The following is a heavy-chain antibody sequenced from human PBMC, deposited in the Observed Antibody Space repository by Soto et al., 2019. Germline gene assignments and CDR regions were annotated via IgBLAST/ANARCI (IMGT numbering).Heavy chain of an antibody. V-gene: IGHV3-74*01. D-gene: IGHD3-10*01. CDR2: INSDGSSI. CDR3: AKWSRFGEWL. J-gene: IGHJ4*02. Sequence: EEQLVESGGGLVQRGGSLRLSCAASGFTFSSYWMHWVRQAPGKGRVWVSHINSDGSSISYADSVKGRFTISRDNAKNTLYLQMNSLRAEDTAVYYCAKWSRFGEWLWGQGTLVTVSS. CDR1: GFTFSSYW.